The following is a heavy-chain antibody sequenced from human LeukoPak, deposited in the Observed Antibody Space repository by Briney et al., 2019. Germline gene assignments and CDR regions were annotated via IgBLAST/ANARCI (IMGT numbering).Heavy chain of an antibody. J-gene: IGHJ4*02. CDR1: GYTFTSYD. D-gene: IGHD4-17*01. CDR3: ARTSPSPVLDYGDYKGFDY. Sequence: ASVKVSCKASGYTFTSYDINWVRQATGQGLEWMGWMNPNSGNTGYAQKFQGRVTMTRDMSTSTVYMELSSLRSEDTAVYYCARTSPSPVLDYGDYKGFDYWGQGTLVTVSS. V-gene: IGHV1-8*02. CDR2: MNPNSGNT.